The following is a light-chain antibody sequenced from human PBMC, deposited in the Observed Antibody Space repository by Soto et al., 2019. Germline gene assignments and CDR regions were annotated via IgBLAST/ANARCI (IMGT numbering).Light chain of an antibody. CDR3: QTWVTGPPWV. Sequence: QSVLTQSPSASASLGASVKLTCTLSSGHSTYAIAWHQQRPEKGPRYLMKLNSDGSHNKGDGIPDRFSGSSSGAERYLTISSLQSADEADYYGQTWVTGPPWVFGGGTKLTVL. CDR2: LNSDGSH. CDR1: SGHSTYA. V-gene: IGLV4-69*01. J-gene: IGLJ3*02.